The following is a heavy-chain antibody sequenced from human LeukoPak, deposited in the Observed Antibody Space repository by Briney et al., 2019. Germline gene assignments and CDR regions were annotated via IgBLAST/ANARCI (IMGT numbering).Heavy chain of an antibody. J-gene: IGHJ4*02. CDR1: GGSISSYY. Sequence: PSETLSLTCSVSGGSISSYYWSWIRQPPGKGLEWIGYVYYSGSTNHNPSFTNYNPSLRSRVTTSVDTSKNQFSLKLSSVTAADTAVYYCARQGSSSGWYYRGGFDYWGQGTLVTVSS. CDR3: ARQGSSSGWYYRGGFDY. D-gene: IGHD6-19*01. CDR2: VYYSGSTNHNPSFT. V-gene: IGHV4-59*08.